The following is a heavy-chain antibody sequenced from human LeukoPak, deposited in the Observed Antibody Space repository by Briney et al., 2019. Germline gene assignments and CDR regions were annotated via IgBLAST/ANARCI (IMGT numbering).Heavy chain of an antibody. Sequence: GGSLRLSCAASGFTFSSYSINWVRQAPGKGLEWVSSISSSSSYIYYADSVKGRFTISRDNAKNSLYLQMNSLRAEDTAVYYCARKVRGIDHSLDYWGQGTLVTVSS. J-gene: IGHJ4*02. CDR1: GFTFSSYS. CDR3: ARKVRGIDHSLDY. D-gene: IGHD1-14*01. V-gene: IGHV3-21*01. CDR2: ISSSSSYI.